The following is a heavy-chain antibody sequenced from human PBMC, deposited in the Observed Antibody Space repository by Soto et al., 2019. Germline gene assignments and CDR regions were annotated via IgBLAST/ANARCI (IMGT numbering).Heavy chain of an antibody. CDR3: AKSGPQWPTSSYYFDY. J-gene: IGHJ4*02. V-gene: IGHV3-30*18. D-gene: IGHD6-19*01. CDR1: GFTFSSYG. CDR2: ISYDGSNK. Sequence: QVQLVESGGGVVQPGRSLRLSCAASGFTFSSYGMHWVRQAPGKGLEWVAVISYDGSNKYYADSVKGRFTISRDNSKNTLYLQMNSLRDEDTAVYYCAKSGPQWPTSSYYFDYWGPGTLVTVSS.